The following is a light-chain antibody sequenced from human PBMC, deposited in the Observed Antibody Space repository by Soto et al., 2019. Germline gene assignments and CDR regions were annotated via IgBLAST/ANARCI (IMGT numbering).Light chain of an antibody. Sequence: DIQMTQSPSSLSASVGDRVTITCQASQDISNYLNWYQQKPGKAPKLLIYDASSLETGVPARFSGGGYRKDFTFTISSLQPEDIATYYCQQYDNLPAFGGGTKVEIK. J-gene: IGKJ4*01. CDR1: QDISNY. V-gene: IGKV1-33*01. CDR2: DAS. CDR3: QQYDNLPA.